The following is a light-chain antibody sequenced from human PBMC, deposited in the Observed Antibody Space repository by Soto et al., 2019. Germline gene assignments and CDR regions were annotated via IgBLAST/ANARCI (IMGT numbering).Light chain of an antibody. J-gene: IGKJ1*01. Sequence: EIVLTQSPGTLSLSPGERAPLSCRASQSVSSTYLAWYQHKPGQAPRLLIYGASSRATGIPDRFSGSGSGTDFTLAISGLEPEDFAVSSPRTFGQGTKVEIK. CDR3: RT. CDR1: QSVSSTY. V-gene: IGKV3-20*01. CDR2: GAS.